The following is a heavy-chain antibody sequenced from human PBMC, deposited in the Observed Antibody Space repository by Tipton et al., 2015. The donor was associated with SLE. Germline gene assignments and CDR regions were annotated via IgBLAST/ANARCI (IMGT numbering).Heavy chain of an antibody. J-gene: IGHJ2*01. CDR3: ARGGANWGGGYFDL. CDR1: GGSISSGGYS. CDR2: IYHSGGT. D-gene: IGHD7-27*01. V-gene: IGHV4-30-2*01. Sequence: TLSLTCAVSGGSISSGGYSWSWIRQPPGKGLEWIGYIYHSGGTYYNPSLKGRVTISVDRSKNQFSLKLSSVTAADTAVYYCARGGANWGGGYFDLWGRGTLVTVSS.